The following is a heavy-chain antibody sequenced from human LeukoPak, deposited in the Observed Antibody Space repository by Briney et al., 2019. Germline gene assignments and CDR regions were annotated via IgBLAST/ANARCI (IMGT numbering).Heavy chain of an antibody. CDR3: AKGGNLLLPGRLDFYYYMDV. D-gene: IGHD1-26*01. V-gene: IGHV3-23*01. CDR2: IGGGGGPT. Sequence: GGSLRLSCAASGFIFSTFGMTWVRQAPGKGLEWVSAIGGGGGPTYYAESVQGRFTVSRDNSRNTLYLQLHSLRPDDTAVYYCAKGGNLLLPGRLDFYYYMDVWGNGTTVTVSS. J-gene: IGHJ6*03. CDR1: GFIFSTFG.